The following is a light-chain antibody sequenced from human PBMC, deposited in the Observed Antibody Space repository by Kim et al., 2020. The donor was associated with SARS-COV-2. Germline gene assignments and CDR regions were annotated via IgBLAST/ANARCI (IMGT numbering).Light chain of an antibody. V-gene: IGLV3-1*01. CDR2: QDS. Sequence: SYELTQPPSVSVSPGQTASITCSGDKLGDKYACWYQQKPGQSPVLVISQDSKRPSGIPERFSGSNSGNTATLTISGTQAMDEADYYCQAWDSSTEVFGTG. CDR1: KLGDKY. J-gene: IGLJ1*01. CDR3: QAWDSSTEV.